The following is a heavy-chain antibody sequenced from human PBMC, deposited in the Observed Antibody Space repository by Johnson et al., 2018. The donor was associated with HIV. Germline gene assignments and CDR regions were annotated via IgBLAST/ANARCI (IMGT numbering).Heavy chain of an antibody. J-gene: IGHJ3*02. CDR2: ISYDGRNK. D-gene: IGHD6-19*01. CDR3: ARIPGSGWEHDAFDI. Sequence: QMLLVESGGDLVQPGGSLRLSCAASGFTFSRYWMSWVRQAPGKGLDWVTVISYDGRNKYYTDSVKGRFPISRDNSKNTLYLKMNSLRAEDTAVYYCARIPGSGWEHDAFDIWGQGTMVTVSS. CDR1: GFTFSRYW. V-gene: IGHV3-30*03.